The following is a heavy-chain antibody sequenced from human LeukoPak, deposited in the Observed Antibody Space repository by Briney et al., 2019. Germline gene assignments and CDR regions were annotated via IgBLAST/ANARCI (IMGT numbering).Heavy chain of an antibody. V-gene: IGHV3-43*02. Sequence: GGSLRLSCVVSGINFADYAMHWVRQPPGKGLEWVSLISADRGSTFSADSVKGRFSISRDNSKNSLYLQMNSLGSEDTAMYYCAKESGKFDYWGQGTLVAVSS. J-gene: IGHJ4*02. CDR3: AKESGKFDY. CDR1: GINFADYA. CDR2: ISADRGST.